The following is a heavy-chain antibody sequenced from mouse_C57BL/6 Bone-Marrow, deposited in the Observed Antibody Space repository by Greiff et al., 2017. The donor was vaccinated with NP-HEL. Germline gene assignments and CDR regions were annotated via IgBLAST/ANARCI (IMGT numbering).Heavy chain of an antibody. CDR1: GFTFSSYT. Sequence: EVMLVESGGGLVKPGGSLKLSCAASGFTFSSYTMSWVRQTPEKRLEWVATISGGGGNTYYPDSVKGRFTISRDNAKNTLYLQMSSLRSEDTALYYCARRGWLPYFDYWGQGTTLTVSS. V-gene: IGHV5-9*01. CDR3: ARRGWLPYFDY. CDR2: ISGGGGNT. D-gene: IGHD2-3*01. J-gene: IGHJ2*01.